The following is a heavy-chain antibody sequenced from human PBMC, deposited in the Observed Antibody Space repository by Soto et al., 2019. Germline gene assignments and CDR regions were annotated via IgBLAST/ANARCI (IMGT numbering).Heavy chain of an antibody. CDR1: GGSISSYY. CDR3: ARDPLIRGHKGGSYYYYYYGMDV. D-gene: IGHD1-26*01. CDR2: IYYSGST. V-gene: IGHV4-59*01. Sequence: PSETLSLTCTVSGGSISSYYWSWIRQPPGKGLEWIGYIYYSGSTNYNPSLKSRVTISVDTSKNQFSLKLSSVTAADTAVYYCARDPLIRGHKGGSYYYYYYGMDVRGQGTTVTVSS. J-gene: IGHJ6*02.